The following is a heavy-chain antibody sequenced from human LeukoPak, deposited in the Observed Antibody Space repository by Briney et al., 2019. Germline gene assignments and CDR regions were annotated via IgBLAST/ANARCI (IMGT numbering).Heavy chain of an antibody. CDR2: VSDSGST. CDR1: GGFISSHL. D-gene: IGHD3-9*01. Sequence: SETLSLTCTVSGGFISSHLWSWIRQPPGKGLEWIGHVSDSGSTNYNPSLTSRVSMSADTSKNQFSLKLSSVTAADTAMYYCARDTRYDVLTGYYEDYFDPWGQGTPVTVST. V-gene: IGHV4-59*11. CDR3: ARDTRYDVLTGYYEDYFDP. J-gene: IGHJ5*02.